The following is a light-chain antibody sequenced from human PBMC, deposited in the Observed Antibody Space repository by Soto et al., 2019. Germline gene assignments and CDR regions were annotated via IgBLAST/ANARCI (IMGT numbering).Light chain of an antibody. CDR3: SSYTSSSTWL. V-gene: IGLV2-14*03. CDR1: SSDVGAYNY. J-gene: IGLJ3*02. Sequence: QSVLTQPASVSGSPGQSITISCTGTSSDVGAYNYVSWYQQHPGKAPKLMIYEVSNRPSGVSNRFSGSKSANTASLTISGLQAGDEADYYCSSYTSSSTWLFGGGTKLTVL. CDR2: EVS.